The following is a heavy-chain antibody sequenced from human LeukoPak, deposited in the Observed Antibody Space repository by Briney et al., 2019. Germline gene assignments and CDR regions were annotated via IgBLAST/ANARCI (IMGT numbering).Heavy chain of an antibody. Sequence: SETLSLTCTVSGGSISSSSYYWGWIRQPPGKGLEWIGSIYYSGSTYYNPSLKSRVTISVDTSKNQFSLKLSSVTAADTAVYYCALIPYDILTGYYPYYFDYWGQGTLVTVSS. V-gene: IGHV4-39*07. CDR2: IYYSGST. CDR1: GGSISSSSYY. CDR3: ALIPYDILTGYYPYYFDY. D-gene: IGHD3-9*01. J-gene: IGHJ4*02.